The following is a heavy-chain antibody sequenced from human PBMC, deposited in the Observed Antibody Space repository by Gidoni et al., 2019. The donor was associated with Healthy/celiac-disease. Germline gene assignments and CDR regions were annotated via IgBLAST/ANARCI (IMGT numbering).Heavy chain of an antibody. CDR3: AILLRASSGMDV. D-gene: IGHD3-10*01. V-gene: IGHV3-74*01. J-gene: IGHJ6*02. CDR1: VFTFSGYW. Sequence: VQLVESGGGLVQPGGSLRLSCAASVFTFSGYWMHWGRQAPGKGMVGVSGIKSDGSSTSYGDSVKGRFTISRDNAKNTQDLQMNSLRAEDTAVYYCAILLRASSGMDVWGQGTTVTVSS. CDR2: IKSDGSST.